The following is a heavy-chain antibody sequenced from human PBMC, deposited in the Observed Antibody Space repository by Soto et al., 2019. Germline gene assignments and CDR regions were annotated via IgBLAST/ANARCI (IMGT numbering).Heavy chain of an antibody. CDR2: ISYDGSNK. J-gene: IGHJ6*03. Sequence: GGSLRLSCAASGFTFSSYGMHWVRQAPGKGLEWVAVISYDGSNKYYADSVKGRFTISRDNSKNTLYLQMNSLRAEDTAVYYCATTSSTLFYYMDVWGKGTTVTVSS. CDR3: ATTSSTLFYYMDV. CDR1: GFTFSSYG. D-gene: IGHD2-2*01. V-gene: IGHV3-30*03.